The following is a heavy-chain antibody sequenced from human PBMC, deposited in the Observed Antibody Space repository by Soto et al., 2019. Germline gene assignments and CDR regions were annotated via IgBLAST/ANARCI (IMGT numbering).Heavy chain of an antibody. CDR2: ISYDGTNK. CDR3: SKEKATGGYSFQVDP. V-gene: IGHV3-30*18. CDR1: GVTFSSYG. Sequence: QVQLVESGGGVVQPGRSLRLSCAASGVTFSSYGMHWVRQAPGKGLEWVAVISYDGTNKYYADSVKGRFTISRDDSKNPLDRQINSLEPDAKAVYYCSKEKATGGYSFQVDPWGQGTLVTVSS. J-gene: IGHJ5*02. D-gene: IGHD5-18*01.